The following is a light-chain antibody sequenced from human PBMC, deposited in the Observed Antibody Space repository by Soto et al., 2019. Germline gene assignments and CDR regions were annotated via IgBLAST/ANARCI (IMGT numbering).Light chain of an antibody. V-gene: IGLV2-14*01. CDR1: SSDIGLYNY. Sequence: QSALTQPASVSGSPGQSITISCTGTSSDIGLYNYVSWYQQHPGRAPKLLIYDVYNRPSGVSNRFSGSKSANTASLTISWLQAEDEADYYCCSYAGTSSLVFGGGIKVTVL. CDR2: DVY. J-gene: IGLJ3*02. CDR3: CSYAGTSSLV.